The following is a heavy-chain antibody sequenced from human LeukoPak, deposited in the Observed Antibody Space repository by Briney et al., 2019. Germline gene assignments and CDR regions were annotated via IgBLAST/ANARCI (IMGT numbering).Heavy chain of an antibody. CDR2: IDKDGNEI. V-gene: IGHV3-7*01. J-gene: IGHJ4*02. D-gene: IGHD1-1*01. Sequence: GGSLRLSCAASGLSISNFWMHWVRQAPGKGLEWVAIIDKDGNEIKYVDSVKGRFTLSRDNAKDSVYLQMNSLRTEDTALYYCVTDGDKWNDFEYWGQGTLVTVSS. CDR1: GLSISNFW. CDR3: VTDGDKWNDFEY.